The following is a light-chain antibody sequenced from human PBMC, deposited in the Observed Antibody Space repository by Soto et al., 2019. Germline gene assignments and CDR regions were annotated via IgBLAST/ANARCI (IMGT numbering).Light chain of an antibody. Sequence: EIVLTQSPSTLSLSPLERATLSFRAIQSVSSYLAWYQQKPGQAPRLLIFGSSSTATGIPDRFSGSGSGTDFNLTISRLEPEDFAVYYCQQYGSSPGTFGQGTKVDIK. J-gene: IGKJ1*01. CDR3: QQYGSSPGT. CDR1: QSVSSY. V-gene: IGKV3-20*01. CDR2: GSS.